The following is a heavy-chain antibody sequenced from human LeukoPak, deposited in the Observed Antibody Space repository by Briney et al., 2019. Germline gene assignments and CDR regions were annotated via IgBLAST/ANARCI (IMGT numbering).Heavy chain of an antibody. Sequence: SETLSLTYSVSGGSISSSSYHWGWIRQSPGKGLEWIGSMYYRGTTYENSSLKSRLTLSIDTSNNQFSLKLTSVTAADTAVYFCAREYSRSVVAGSRPDLWGQGLLVTVSS. CDR3: AREYSRSVVAGSRPDL. J-gene: IGHJ4*02. V-gene: IGHV4-39*02. D-gene: IGHD2-21*01. CDR1: GGSISSSSYH. CDR2: MYYRGTT.